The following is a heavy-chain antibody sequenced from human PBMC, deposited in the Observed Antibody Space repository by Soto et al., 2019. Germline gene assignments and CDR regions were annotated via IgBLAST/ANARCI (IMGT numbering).Heavy chain of an antibody. CDR2: IYWDDDK. Sequence: QITLKESGPSLVKPTQTLTLTCTFSGFSLSTGGVGVGWIRQPPGKALEWLALIYWDDDKRYRPSLSSRLTVTKDTSKNQVVLTMTNMDPVDTATYYCAHSRCGGDCLQSYSSHYYYGMDVWGQGTTVTVSS. J-gene: IGHJ6*02. V-gene: IGHV2-5*02. D-gene: IGHD2-21*02. CDR1: GFSLSTGGVG. CDR3: AHSRCGGDCLQSYSSHYYYGMDV.